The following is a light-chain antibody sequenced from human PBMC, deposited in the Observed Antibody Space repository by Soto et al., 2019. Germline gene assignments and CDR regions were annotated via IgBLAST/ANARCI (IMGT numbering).Light chain of an antibody. V-gene: IGKV1-5*03. Sequence: DIQMTQSPSTLSASVGDRVTITCRASQSISSWLAWYQQKPGKAPKLLIYKASSLESGVPSRFSGSGSGTEFTLTISSLQPDDCATYYCQQYNSYLYTFGQGTKVDIK. CDR1: QSISSW. CDR2: KAS. CDR3: QQYNSYLYT. J-gene: IGKJ2*01.